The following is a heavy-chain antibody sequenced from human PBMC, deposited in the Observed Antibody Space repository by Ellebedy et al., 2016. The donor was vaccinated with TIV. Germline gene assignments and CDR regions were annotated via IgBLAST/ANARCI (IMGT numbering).Heavy chain of an antibody. V-gene: IGHV3-30-3*01. CDR1: GFTFTSYV. Sequence: PGGSLRLSCAASGFTFTSYVMHWVRQVPGQGLEWMTLISYDGSNKYYADSVKGRFTTSRDNAGNSLYLQMNSLRAEDTAVYYCARLGVIAAAGASDSWGQGTLVIVSS. CDR2: ISYDGSNK. CDR3: ARLGVIAAAGASDS. D-gene: IGHD6-13*01. J-gene: IGHJ4*02.